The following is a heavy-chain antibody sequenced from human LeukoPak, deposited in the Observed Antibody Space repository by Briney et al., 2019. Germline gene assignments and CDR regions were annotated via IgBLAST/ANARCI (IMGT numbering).Heavy chain of an antibody. CDR3: AKAKLTATTWSPADY. CDR1: GFTFSSYA. D-gene: IGHD1-20*01. Sequence: GGSLRLSCAASGFTFSSYAMSWVRQAPGKGLEGVSAVSYSGGSTYYADSVKGRFTISRDNSKNTLYLQMNGLRAEDTAVYYCAKAKLTATTWSPADYWGQGTLVTVSS. V-gene: IGHV3-23*01. J-gene: IGHJ4*02. CDR2: VSYSGGST.